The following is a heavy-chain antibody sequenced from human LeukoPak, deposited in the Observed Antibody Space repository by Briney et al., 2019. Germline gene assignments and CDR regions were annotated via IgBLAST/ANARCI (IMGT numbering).Heavy chain of an antibody. CDR2: ISSSGSTI. D-gene: IGHD2-2*02. J-gene: IGHJ5*02. CDR1: GFTFSSYE. V-gene: IGHV3-48*03. Sequence: PGGSLRLSCAASGFTFSSYEMNWVRQAPGKGLEWVSYISSSGSTIYYADSVKGRFTISRDNAKNSLYLQMNSPRAEDTAVYYCARESRPGYCSSTSCYTRWFDPWGQGTLVTVSS. CDR3: ARESRPGYCSSTSCYTRWFDP.